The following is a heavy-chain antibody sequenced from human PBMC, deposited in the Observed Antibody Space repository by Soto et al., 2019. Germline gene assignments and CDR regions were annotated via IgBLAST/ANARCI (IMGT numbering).Heavy chain of an antibody. V-gene: IGHV3-33*01. CDR1: GFTFSSYG. CDR2: IWYDGSNK. D-gene: IGHD2-15*01. Sequence: GGSLRLSCAASGFTFSSYGMHWVRQAPGKGLEWVAVIWYDGSNKYYADSVKGRFTISRDNSKNTLYLQMNSLRAEDTAVYYCARQLQVAATYYYYYYGMDVWGQGTTVTVSS. J-gene: IGHJ6*02. CDR3: ARQLQVAATYYYYYYGMDV.